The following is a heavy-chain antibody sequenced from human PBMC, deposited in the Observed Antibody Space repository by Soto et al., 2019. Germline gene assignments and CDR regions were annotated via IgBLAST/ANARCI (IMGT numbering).Heavy chain of an antibody. J-gene: IGHJ5*02. Sequence: SETLSLTCTVSGGSISSSSYYWGWIRQPPGKGLEWIGSIYYSGSTYYNPSLKSRVTISVDTSKNQFSLKLSSVTAADTAVYYCARKYDYVWGSYRPALYNWFDPWGQGTLVTVS. V-gene: IGHV4-39*01. CDR3: ARKYDYVWGSYRPALYNWFDP. D-gene: IGHD3-16*02. CDR2: IYYSGST. CDR1: GGSISSSSYY.